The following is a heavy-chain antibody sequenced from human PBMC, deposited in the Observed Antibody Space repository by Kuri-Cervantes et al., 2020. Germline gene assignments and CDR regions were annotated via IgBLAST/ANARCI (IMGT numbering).Heavy chain of an antibody. V-gene: IGHV3-21*01. J-gene: IGHJ6*03. D-gene: IGHD2-2*01. CDR3: ARPALVSSYYYMDV. CDR1: GFTFSDYS. CDR2: ISDSSYYI. Sequence: GGSLRLSCAASGFTFSDYSLNWVRQAPGRGLEWVASISDSSYYIYYADSVKGRFTISRDNSKNTLYLQMNSLRAEDTAVYYCARPALVSSYYYMDVWGKGTTVTVSS.